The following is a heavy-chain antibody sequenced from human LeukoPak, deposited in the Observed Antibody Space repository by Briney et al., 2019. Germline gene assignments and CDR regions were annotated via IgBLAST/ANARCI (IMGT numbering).Heavy chain of an antibody. D-gene: IGHD3-10*01. CDR2: ISSSSSYI. CDR1: GFTFSSYS. V-gene: IGHV3-21*01. Sequence: GGSLRLSCAASGFTFSSYSMDWVRQAPGKGLEWVSSISSSSSYIYYADSVKGRFTISRDNAKNSLYLQMNSLRAEDTAVYYCAREQMVRGVITTYYMDVWGKGTTVTISS. J-gene: IGHJ6*03. CDR3: AREQMVRGVITTYYMDV.